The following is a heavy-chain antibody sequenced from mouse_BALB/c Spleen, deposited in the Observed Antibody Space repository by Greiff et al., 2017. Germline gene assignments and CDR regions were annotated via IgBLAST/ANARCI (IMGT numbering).Heavy chain of an antibody. CDR1: GYTFTSYW. CDR3: TGRGGTGALDY. Sequence: LQQPGSELVRPGASVKLSCMASGYTFTSYWMHWVRQRPGQGLEWVGNIYPDSGSTNYDEKFKGKATLTVDTSASTAYMQLSSMTSKDSAICYYTGRGGTGALDYWGQGTTLTVSS. V-gene: IGHV1S22*01. CDR2: IYPDSGST. D-gene: IGHD4-1*01. J-gene: IGHJ2*01.